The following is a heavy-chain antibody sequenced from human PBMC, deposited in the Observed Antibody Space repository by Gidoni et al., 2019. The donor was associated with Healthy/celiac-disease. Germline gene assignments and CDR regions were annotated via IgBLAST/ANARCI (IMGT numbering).Heavy chain of an antibody. CDR2: IWSDGSNK. V-gene: IGHV3-33*01. Sequence: HVQLGESGGGVVQTGRPLRLSCAASGFTFSSYGMPWVRQAPGTGLEWVAVIWSDGSNKSYADSVNGRFTISRDNSKNTLYLQVNSLRAEDTAVYYCARDQGVDNYYFDYWGQGTLVTVSS. D-gene: IGHD1-1*01. J-gene: IGHJ4*02. CDR1: GFTFSSYG. CDR3: ARDQGVDNYYFDY.